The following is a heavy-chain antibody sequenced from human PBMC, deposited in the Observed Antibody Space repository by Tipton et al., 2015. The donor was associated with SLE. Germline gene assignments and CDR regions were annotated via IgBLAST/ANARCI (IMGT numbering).Heavy chain of an antibody. CDR1: GGSFSGYY. Sequence: TLSLTCAVYGGSFSGYYWWWVRQPPGKGLEWIGEINHSGSTNYNPSLKSRVIISVDTSKNQFSLKLSSVTAADTAVYYCARFNPPQALDYWGQGTLVTVSS. CDR3: ARFNPPQALDY. D-gene: IGHD6-6*01. J-gene: IGHJ4*02. V-gene: IGHV4-34*01. CDR2: INHSGST.